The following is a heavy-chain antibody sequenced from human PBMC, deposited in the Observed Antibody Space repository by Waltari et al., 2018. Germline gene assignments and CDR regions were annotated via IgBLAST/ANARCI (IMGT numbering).Heavy chain of an antibody. CDR3: ARELDDY. Sequence: QLQLQESGPGLVKPSETLSLTCTVSGGSISSRSYFWGWIRQPPGKGLEWIGSIYYGGNTYYNPSLKSRVTISVDTSKNQFSLKLISVTAADTAVYYCARELDDYWGQGTLVTVSS. D-gene: IGHD3-3*01. CDR1: GGSISSRSYF. V-gene: IGHV4-39*02. J-gene: IGHJ4*02. CDR2: IYYGGNT.